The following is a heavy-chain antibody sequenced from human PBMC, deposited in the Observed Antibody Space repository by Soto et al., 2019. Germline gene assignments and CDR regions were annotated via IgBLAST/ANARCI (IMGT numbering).Heavy chain of an antibody. CDR3: ARSRSGAVADSFDY. CDR1: GFTFNRHA. J-gene: IGHJ4*02. Sequence: QVQLVASGGGVVHLGRSLTLSCAASGFTFNRHAIHWVRQSPGKGLEWVTVISRDGNKKYSADSVKGRFTISRDNAKNTVILQMNSLRREDTAIYYCARSRSGAVADSFDYWGQGTPVTVSS. D-gene: IGHD3-10*01. V-gene: IGHV3-30-3*01. CDR2: ISRDGNKK.